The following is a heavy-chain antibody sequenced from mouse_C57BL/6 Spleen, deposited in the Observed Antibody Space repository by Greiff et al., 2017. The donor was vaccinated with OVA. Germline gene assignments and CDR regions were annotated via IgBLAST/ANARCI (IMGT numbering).Heavy chain of an antibody. J-gene: IGHJ3*01. CDR3: AREAY. CDR2: IDPSDSYT. CDR1: GYTFTSYW. V-gene: IGHV1-69*01. Sequence: QVQLQQPGAELVMPGASVKLSCKASGYTFTSYWMHWVKQRPGPGLEWIGEIDPSDSYTNYNQKFKGKSTLTVDKSSSTAYMQLSSLTSEDSAVYYCAREAYWSQGTLVTVSA.